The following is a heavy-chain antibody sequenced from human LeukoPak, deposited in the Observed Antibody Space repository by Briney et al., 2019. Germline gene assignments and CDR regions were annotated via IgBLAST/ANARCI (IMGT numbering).Heavy chain of an antibody. CDR1: GFTFSSYG. D-gene: IGHD4-17*01. J-gene: IGHJ2*01. Sequence: PGGSLRLSCAASGFTFSSYGMHWVRQAPGKGLEWVAVISYDGSNKYYADSVKGRFTIARDNSENTLYLQMNSLRAEDTAVYYCARGPTVTNWYFDLWGRGTLVTVSS. CDR2: ISYDGSNK. V-gene: IGHV3-30*03. CDR3: ARGPTVTNWYFDL.